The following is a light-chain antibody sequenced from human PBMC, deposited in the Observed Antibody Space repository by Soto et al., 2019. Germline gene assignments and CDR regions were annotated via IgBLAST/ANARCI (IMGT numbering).Light chain of an antibody. CDR2: DAS. V-gene: IGKV1-33*01. J-gene: IGKJ5*01. Sequence: DIHMTHSPSSVSASVGYRFTITCRASQGIRNWLAWFQQKPGKAPKLLIYDASNLETGVPSRLSGSGSGTDFTFTISSLKHEDIETYYCQQYDNLTITFGHGARLEIK. CDR3: QQYDNLTIT. CDR1: QGIRNW.